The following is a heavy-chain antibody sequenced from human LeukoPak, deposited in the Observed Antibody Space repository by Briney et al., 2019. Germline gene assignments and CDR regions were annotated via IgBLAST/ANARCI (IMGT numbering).Heavy chain of an antibody. CDR1: GGSISSYY. CDR2: IYTSGST. D-gene: IGHD1-26*01. Sequence: SETLSLTCTVSGGSISSYYRSWIRQPPGKGLEWIGYIYTSGSTNYNPSLKSRVTISVDTSKNQFSLKLSSVTAADTAVYYCARLGGSYRIDYWGQGTLVTVSS. J-gene: IGHJ4*02. V-gene: IGHV4-4*09. CDR3: ARLGGSYRIDY.